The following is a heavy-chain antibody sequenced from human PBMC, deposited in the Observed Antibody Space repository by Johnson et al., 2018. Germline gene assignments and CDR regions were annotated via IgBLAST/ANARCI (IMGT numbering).Heavy chain of an antibody. D-gene: IGHD2-21*01. CDR3: ARIPVIASWHFDN. V-gene: IGHV3-23*04. Sequence: VQLVQSGGGLVQPGGSLRLSCPASGFTFSPHGMSWVRQTPGKGLEWVSSISSSGGLTYYTDSVKGRFTISRDNSKNTLYLQMNNLRAEDTAVYYCARIPVIASWHFDNWGQGALVTVSS. CDR2: ISSSGGLT. CDR1: GFTFSPHG. J-gene: IGHJ4*02.